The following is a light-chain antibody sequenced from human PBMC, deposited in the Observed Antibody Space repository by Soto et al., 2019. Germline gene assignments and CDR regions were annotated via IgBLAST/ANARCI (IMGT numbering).Light chain of an antibody. J-gene: IGKJ1*01. V-gene: IGKV3-11*01. CDR1: QSVSSY. CDR2: DAS. CDR3: QQRSNWPGT. Sequence: EIVLTQSPATLSLSPGERATLSCRASQSVSSYLAWYQQKPGQAPRLLIYDASNRATGIPARFSGSGSGTDFTLTISCLEPEDFAVYYCQQRSNWPGTFGQGTKVDIK.